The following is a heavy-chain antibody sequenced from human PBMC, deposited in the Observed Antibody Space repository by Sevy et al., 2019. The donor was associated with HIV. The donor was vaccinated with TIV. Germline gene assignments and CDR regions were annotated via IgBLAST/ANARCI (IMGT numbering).Heavy chain of an antibody. CDR2: ISGSGGST. J-gene: IGHJ4*02. V-gene: IGHV3-23*01. Sequence: GGSLRLSCAASGFTFSSYAMSWVRQAPGKGLEWVSAISGSGGSTYYADSVKGRFTISRDNSKNTLYLQMNSLRAEDTAVYYCAKVSNFGVVIKAYYFDYWDQGTLVTVSS. CDR3: AKVSNFGVVIKAYYFDY. D-gene: IGHD3-3*01. CDR1: GFTFSSYA.